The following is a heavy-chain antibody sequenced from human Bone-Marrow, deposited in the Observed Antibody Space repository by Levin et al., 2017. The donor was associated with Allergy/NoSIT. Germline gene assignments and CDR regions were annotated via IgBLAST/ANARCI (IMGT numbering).Heavy chain of an antibody. J-gene: IGHJ4*02. CDR1: GYSFTSYF. Sequence: ASVKVSCKASGYSFTSYFIYWMRQAPGQGLEWMGTINPSGGGATYAQTFQGRVTISRDTSTSPVYMELNSLTSDDTAVYYCARDRERSGDYQFGFWGQGTLVTVSS. CDR3: ARDRERSGDYQFGF. D-gene: IGHD3-16*01. CDR2: INPSGGGA. V-gene: IGHV1-46*01.